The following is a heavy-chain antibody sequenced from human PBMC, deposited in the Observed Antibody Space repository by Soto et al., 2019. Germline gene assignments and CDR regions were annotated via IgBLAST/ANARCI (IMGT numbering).Heavy chain of an antibody. D-gene: IGHD6-19*01. CDR3: ARGWYSSTDFDP. Sequence: PSETLSLTCAVSGGSISSGGYSWSCIRQPPGKGLEWIGYIYHSGSTYYNPSLKSRVTLSVERSTNQFSLNLSSVTAADTPVYCCARGWYSSTDFDPAAQGSVVTASS. CDR1: GGSISSGGYS. V-gene: IGHV4-30-2*01. J-gene: IGHJ5*02. CDR2: IYHSGST.